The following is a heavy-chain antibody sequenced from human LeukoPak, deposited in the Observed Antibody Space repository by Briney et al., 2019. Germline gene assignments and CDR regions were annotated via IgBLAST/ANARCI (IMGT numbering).Heavy chain of an antibody. D-gene: IGHD1-26*01. CDR2: INPNSGGT. V-gene: IGHV1-2*02. CDR1: GGTFSSYA. CDR3: ARSKTVGAALDAFDI. Sequence: ASVKVSCKASGGTFSSYAISWVRQAPGQGLEWMGWINPNSGGTNYAQKFQGRVTMTRDTSISTAYMELSKLRSDDTAVYYCARSKTVGAALDAFDIWGQGTMVTVSS. J-gene: IGHJ3*02.